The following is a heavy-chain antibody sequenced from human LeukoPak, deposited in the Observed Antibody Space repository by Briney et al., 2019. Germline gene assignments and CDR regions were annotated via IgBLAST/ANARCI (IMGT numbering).Heavy chain of an antibody. J-gene: IGHJ4*02. CDR2: ISSSSSTI. V-gene: IGHV3-48*01. D-gene: IGHD5-12*01. Sequence: GGSLRLSCAASGFTFSSYSMTWVRQAPGKGLEWVSYISSSSSTIYYADSVKGRFTISRDNAKNSLYLEMNSLRAEDTAVYYCARGPSGYHNTGGQGTLVTVSS. CDR1: GFTFSSYS. CDR3: ARGPSGYHNT.